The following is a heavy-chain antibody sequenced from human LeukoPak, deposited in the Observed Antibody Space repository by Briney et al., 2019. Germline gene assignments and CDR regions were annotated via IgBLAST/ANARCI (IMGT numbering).Heavy chain of an antibody. Sequence: PGGSLRLSCAASGFTFSSYAMYWVRRTPGKGLEYVSVISGNGVSTHYATSVKGRFTISRDNSKNTLYLQMGSLRVEDMAVYYCARDASDIVVVPAAVGPFDLWGQGTLVIVSS. D-gene: IGHD2-2*01. CDR1: GFTFSSYA. CDR3: ARDASDIVVVPAAVGPFDL. V-gene: IGHV3-64*01. CDR2: ISGNGVST. J-gene: IGHJ4*02.